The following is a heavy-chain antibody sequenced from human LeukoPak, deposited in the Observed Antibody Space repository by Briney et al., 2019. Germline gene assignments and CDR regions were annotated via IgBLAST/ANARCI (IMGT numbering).Heavy chain of an antibody. CDR1: GGTFSSYA. J-gene: IGHJ4*02. CDR2: IIPILGIA. V-gene: IGHV1-69*04. D-gene: IGHD4-17*01. CDR3: ARDRGDYGDYAGYFDY. Sequence: ASVKVSCKASGGTFSSYAISWVRQAPGQGLEWMGRIIPILGIANYAQKFQGRVTITADKSTSTAHMELSSLRSEDTAVYYCARDRGDYGDYAGYFDYWGQGTLVTVSS.